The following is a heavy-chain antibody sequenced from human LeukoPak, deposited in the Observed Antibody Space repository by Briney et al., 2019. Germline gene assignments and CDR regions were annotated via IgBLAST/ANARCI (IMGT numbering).Heavy chain of an antibody. CDR2: IRYDGSNK. J-gene: IGHJ4*02. D-gene: IGHD3-22*01. V-gene: IGHV3-30*02. CDR1: GFTFSSYG. Sequence: SGGSLRLSCAASGFTFSSYGMHWVRQAPSKVLGWVAFIRYDGSNKYYADSVKGRFTLSRDHSKHTLCLQRNSMRAKDTAVYYCAKDQLEYYYDSSGYLNYWGQGTLVTVSS. CDR3: AKDQLEYYYDSSGYLNY.